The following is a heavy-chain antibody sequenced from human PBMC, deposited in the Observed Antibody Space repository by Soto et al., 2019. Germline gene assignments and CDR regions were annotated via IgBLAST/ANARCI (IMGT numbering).Heavy chain of an antibody. D-gene: IGHD6-6*01. Sequence: VQLVESGGGVVQPGRSLRLSCAASGFTFSSYDMHWVRQATGKGLEWVSAIGTAGDTYYPGSVKGRFTISRENAKNSLYLQMNSLRAGDTAVYYCARESGSSSKEFDYWGQGTLVTVSS. J-gene: IGHJ4*02. CDR2: IGTAGDT. CDR1: GFTFSSYD. V-gene: IGHV3-13*01. CDR3: ARESGSSSKEFDY.